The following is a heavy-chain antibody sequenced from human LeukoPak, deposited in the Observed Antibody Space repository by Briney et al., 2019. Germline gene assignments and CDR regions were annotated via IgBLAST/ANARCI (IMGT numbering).Heavy chain of an antibody. V-gene: IGHV3-7*04. CDR1: GFTFSSYW. J-gene: IGHJ4*02. CDR3: ARGEYYYDGGY. Sequence: PGGSLRLSCAVSGFTFSSYWMSWVRQAPGKGLEGVANIKEDGSEKYFVDSVKGRFTISRDNAKNSLYLQMKSLRAEDTAVYYCARGEYYYDGGYWGQGTLVTVSS. CDR2: IKEDGSEK. D-gene: IGHD3-22*01.